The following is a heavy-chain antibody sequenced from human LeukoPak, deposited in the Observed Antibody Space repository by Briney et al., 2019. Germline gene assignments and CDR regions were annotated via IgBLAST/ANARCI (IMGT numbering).Heavy chain of an antibody. J-gene: IGHJ4*02. CDR2: IISDGSSV. CDR1: GFTFSDYW. V-gene: IGHV3-74*01. CDR3: ARDLHSSGWYFDY. Sequence: GGSLRLSCTASGFTFSDYWMHWVRQAPGKGPVWVSRIISDGSSVSYVDSVKGRFTMSRDNAKNTLYLQMNSLRAEDTAVYYCARDLHSSGWYFDYWGQGTLVTVSS. D-gene: IGHD6-19*01.